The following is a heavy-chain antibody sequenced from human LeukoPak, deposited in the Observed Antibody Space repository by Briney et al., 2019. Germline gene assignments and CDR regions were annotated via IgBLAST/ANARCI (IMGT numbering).Heavy chain of an antibody. Sequence: SETLSLTCAVSGGSFSGFYWSWIRQFPGQGLEWIGEINHSGYTNYHPSLKSRVVISVDTSKKQFSLKLNSVTAADTAVYYCAGGKGTVTFWAQGTVVSVSS. CDR3: AGGKGTVTF. D-gene: IGHD4-11*01. CDR1: GGSFSGFY. V-gene: IGHV4-34*01. J-gene: IGHJ4*02. CDR2: INHSGYT.